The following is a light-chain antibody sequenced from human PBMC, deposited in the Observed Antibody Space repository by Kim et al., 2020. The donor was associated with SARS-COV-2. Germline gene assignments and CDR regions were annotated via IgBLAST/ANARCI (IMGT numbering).Light chain of an antibody. CDR3: QQTGNWPLT. CDR1: QSVLSS. Sequence: PDERANLSFRASQSVLSSFAWYQQKPSQTPRLLIYNAFSRAPGIPAKFSSRGSGADFTLAISILATLGFAGSCFQQTGNWPLTFGQGTKVYI. CDR2: NAF. V-gene: IGKV3-11*01. J-gene: IGKJ1*01.